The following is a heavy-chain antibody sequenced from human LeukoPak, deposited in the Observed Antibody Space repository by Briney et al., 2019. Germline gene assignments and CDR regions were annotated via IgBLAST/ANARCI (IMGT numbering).Heavy chain of an antibody. Sequence: EASVKVSCKASGYTFTSYDINWVRQATGQGLEWMGWMNPNSGNTGYAQKFQGRVTMTRNTSISTAYMELSSLRSEDTAVYYCASPSSSWNYYYGMDVWGKGTTVTVSS. CDR3: ASPSSSWNYYYGMDV. J-gene: IGHJ6*04. CDR1: GYTFTSYD. D-gene: IGHD6-13*01. CDR2: MNPNSGNT. V-gene: IGHV1-8*01.